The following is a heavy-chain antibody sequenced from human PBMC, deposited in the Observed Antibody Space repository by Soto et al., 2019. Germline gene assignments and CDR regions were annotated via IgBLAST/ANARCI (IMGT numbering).Heavy chain of an antibody. J-gene: IGHJ5*01. CDR1: GFTFNTFE. V-gene: IGHV3-23*01. CDR3: VKGGWLDF. D-gene: IGHD3-16*01. Sequence: EVQVLESGGGLVQPGGSLRLSCAASGFTFNTFEMSWVRQAPGRGLEWVSFISTDSSRAYYADAVKGRFTISRDNSKHTLYLQMNSLTAEDTAVYACVKGGWLDFWGQGTLVTVSS. CDR2: ISTDSSRA.